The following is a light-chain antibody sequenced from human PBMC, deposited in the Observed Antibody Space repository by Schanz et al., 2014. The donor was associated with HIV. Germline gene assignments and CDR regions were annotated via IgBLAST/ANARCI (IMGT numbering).Light chain of an antibody. CDR3: SSYAGSNNLV. Sequence: QSVLTQPRSVSGSPGQSVTISCTGTSSDVGSYNYVSWYQQRPGKAPKLMIYDVTKRPSGVPDRFSGSKSGNTASLTISGLQAEDEADYYCSSYAGSNNLVFGGGTQLTVL. V-gene: IGLV2-11*01. CDR1: SSDVGSYNY. J-gene: IGLJ3*02. CDR2: DVT.